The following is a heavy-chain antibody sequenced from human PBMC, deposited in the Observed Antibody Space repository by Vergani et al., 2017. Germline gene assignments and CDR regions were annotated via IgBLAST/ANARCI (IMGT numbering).Heavy chain of an antibody. J-gene: IGHJ5*02. CDR2: ISAYNGNT. D-gene: IGHD6-13*01. Sequence: QVQLVQSGAEVKKPGASVKVSCKASGYTFTSYGISWVRQAPGQGLEWMGWISAYNGNTNYAQKLQGRVTMTTDTSTSTAYMELRSLRSDDTAVNYCARDLKISTRKGSSWTGEGSWFDPWGQGTLVTVSS. V-gene: IGHV1-18*01. CDR3: ARDLKISTRKGSSWTGEGSWFDP. CDR1: GYTFTSYG.